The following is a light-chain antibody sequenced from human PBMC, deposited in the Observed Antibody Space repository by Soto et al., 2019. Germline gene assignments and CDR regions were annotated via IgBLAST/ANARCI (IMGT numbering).Light chain of an antibody. CDR1: QSVSSSY. Sequence: EIVLTQSPGTLSLSPGERATPSCRASQSVSSSYVAWYQQKPGQAPRLLIYGASSRATGISDRFSGSGSGTDFTLTISRLEPEDFAVYYCQQYGNSPLTFGGGTKVEIK. V-gene: IGKV3-20*01. CDR3: QQYGNSPLT. CDR2: GAS. J-gene: IGKJ4*01.